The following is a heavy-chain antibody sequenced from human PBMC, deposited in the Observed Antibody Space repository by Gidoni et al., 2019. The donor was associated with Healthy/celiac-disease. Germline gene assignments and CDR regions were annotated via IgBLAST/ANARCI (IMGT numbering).Heavy chain of an antibody. V-gene: IGHV4-61*01. CDR3: ARVYYDFWSGYSKFDY. D-gene: IGHD3-3*01. CDR2: IYYSGST. Sequence: QVQLQESGPGLVKPSETLSLTCTVPGGSVSSGSYYWSWIRQPPGKGLEWIGYIYYSGSTNYNPSLKSRVTISVDTSKNQFSLKLSSVTAADTAVYYCARVYYDFWSGYSKFDYWGQGTLVTVSS. J-gene: IGHJ4*02. CDR1: GGSVSSGSYY.